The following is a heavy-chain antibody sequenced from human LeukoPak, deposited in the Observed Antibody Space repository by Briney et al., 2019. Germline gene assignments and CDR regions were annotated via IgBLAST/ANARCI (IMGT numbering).Heavy chain of an antibody. J-gene: IGHJ4*02. CDR2: ISSGGDRT. V-gene: IGHV3-23*01. CDR1: RYSFNTNA. CDR3: AKVTSDY. Sequence: PGGSLRLYCAASRYSFNTNALSWVRQAPGKGLEWVSSISSGGDRTYYADSVKGRFTISRDNSKNTLSLQMNSLRAEDTALYYCAKVTSDYWGQGTLVSVSS. D-gene: IGHD4-17*01.